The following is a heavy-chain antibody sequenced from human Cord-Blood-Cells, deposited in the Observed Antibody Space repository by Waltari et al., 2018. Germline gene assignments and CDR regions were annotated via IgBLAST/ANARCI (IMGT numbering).Heavy chain of an antibody. CDR1: GYTFTSYA. Sequence: QVQLVQSGAEVKKPGASVKVSCKASGYTFTSYAMHWVRQAPGQRLEWMGWINAGNGNTKYSQKFQGRVTITRDTSASTAYMELSSLRSEDTAVYYCAKDRDGYNYFDYWDQGTLVTVSS. J-gene: IGHJ4*02. CDR3: AKDRDGYNYFDY. CDR2: INAGNGNT. V-gene: IGHV1-3*01. D-gene: IGHD5-12*01.